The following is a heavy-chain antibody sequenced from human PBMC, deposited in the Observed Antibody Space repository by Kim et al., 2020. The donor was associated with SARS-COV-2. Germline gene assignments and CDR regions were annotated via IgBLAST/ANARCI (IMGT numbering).Heavy chain of an antibody. J-gene: IGHJ4*02. CDR3: ARAYYDSSGYYYGPSGSLDY. V-gene: IGHV4-34*01. Sequence: RVTISVDTSKNQFSLKLSSVTAADTAVYYCARAYYDSSGYYYGPSGSLDYWGQGTLVTVSS. D-gene: IGHD3-22*01.